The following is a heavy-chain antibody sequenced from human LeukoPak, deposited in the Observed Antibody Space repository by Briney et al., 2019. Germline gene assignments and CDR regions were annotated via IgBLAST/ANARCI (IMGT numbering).Heavy chain of an antibody. D-gene: IGHD3-10*01. Sequence: SGTLSLTCAVSGGSISSSNWWSWVRQPPGKGLEWIGEIYHSGSTNYNPSLKSRVTISVDKSKNQFSLKLSSVTAADTAVYYCARDPTDYGSATGWFDPWGQGTLVTVSS. J-gene: IGHJ5*02. CDR1: GGSISSSNW. CDR2: IYHSGST. V-gene: IGHV4-4*02. CDR3: ARDPTDYGSATGWFDP.